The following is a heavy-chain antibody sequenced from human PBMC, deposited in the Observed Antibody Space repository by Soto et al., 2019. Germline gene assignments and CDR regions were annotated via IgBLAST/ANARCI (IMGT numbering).Heavy chain of an antibody. D-gene: IGHD4-17*01. Sequence: QVQLVQSGAEVKKPGSSVKVSCKASGGTFSSYAISWVRQAPGQGLEWMGGIIPIFGTANYAQKFQGRVTSTADESPSTAYMELSSLRSGNTAVYYCASLTPVTTPFDDWGQGTLVTVSS. CDR2: IIPIFGTA. CDR1: GGTFSSYA. J-gene: IGHJ4*02. V-gene: IGHV1-69*12. CDR3: ASLTPVTTPFDD.